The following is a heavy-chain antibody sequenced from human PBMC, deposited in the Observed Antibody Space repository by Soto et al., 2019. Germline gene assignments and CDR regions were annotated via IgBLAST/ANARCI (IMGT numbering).Heavy chain of an antibody. CDR1: GFTFSSYA. V-gene: IGHV3-23*01. CDR3: AKDQYSGYDNSLGVFDY. Sequence: PGGSLRLSCAASGFTFSSYAMSWVRQAPGKGLEWVSAISGSGGSTYYADSVKGRFTISRDNSKNTLYLQMNSLRAEDTAVYYCAKDQYSGYDNSLGVFDYWGQGTLVTVSS. J-gene: IGHJ4*02. CDR2: ISGSGGST. D-gene: IGHD5-12*01.